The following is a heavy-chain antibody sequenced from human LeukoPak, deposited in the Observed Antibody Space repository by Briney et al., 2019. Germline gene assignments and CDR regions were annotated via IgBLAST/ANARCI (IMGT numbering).Heavy chain of an antibody. CDR2: IYYSGST. CDR3: ARQDSLSHDAFDI. V-gene: IGHV4-39*01. Sequence: SETLSLTCTVSGGSISSSSYYWGWIRQPPGKGLEWIGSIYYSGSTYYNPSLKSRVTISVDTSKNQFSLKLSSVTAADTAVYYCARQDSLSHDAFDIWGQGTMVTVSS. J-gene: IGHJ3*02. CDR1: GGSISSSSYY. D-gene: IGHD2-21*01.